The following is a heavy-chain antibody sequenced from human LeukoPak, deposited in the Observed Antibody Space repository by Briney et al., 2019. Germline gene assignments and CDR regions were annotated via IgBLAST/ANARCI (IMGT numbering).Heavy chain of an antibody. CDR2: ISSSGSTI. CDR1: GFTFSDYY. Sequence: PGGSLRLSCAASGFTFSDYYMSWIRQAPGKGLEWVSYISSSGSTIYYADSVKGRFTISRDNAKNSLYLQMNSLRAEDTAVYYCAHINVDSYGTYYFDYWGQGTLVTVSS. V-gene: IGHV3-11*04. D-gene: IGHD5-18*01. J-gene: IGHJ4*02. CDR3: AHINVDSYGTYYFDY.